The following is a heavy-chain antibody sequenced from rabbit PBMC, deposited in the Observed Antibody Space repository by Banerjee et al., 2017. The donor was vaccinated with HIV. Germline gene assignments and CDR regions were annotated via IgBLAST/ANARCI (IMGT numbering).Heavy chain of an antibody. V-gene: IGHV1S45*01. CDR3: ARDLAGVIGWNFNL. CDR1: GFTISSSYW. J-gene: IGHJ4*01. CDR2: IYIGSSGRT. D-gene: IGHD4-1*01. Sequence: QEQLKETGGDLVKPEGSLTLTCTASGFTISSSYWICWVRQAPGKGLEWIACIYIGSSGRTDYASWAKGRFTISKTSATTVTLQMTSLTAADTATYFCARDLAGVIGWNFNLWGQGTLVTVS.